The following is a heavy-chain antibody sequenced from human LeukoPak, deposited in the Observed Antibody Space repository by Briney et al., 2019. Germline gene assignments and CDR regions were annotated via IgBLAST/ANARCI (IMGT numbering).Heavy chain of an antibody. CDR3: AKLYCSSTSCYYYYYYFIMDV. CDR1: GFTFSSHA. CDR2: ISGSGGTT. Sequence: GGSLRLSCAASGFTFSSHAMSWVRQAPGKGLEWVSAISGSGGTTYYADSVKGRLTISRDNSKNTLYLQLNSLRAEDTAVYYCAKLYCSSTSCYYYYYYFIMDVWGQGTTVTVSS. D-gene: IGHD2-2*01. J-gene: IGHJ6*02. V-gene: IGHV3-23*01.